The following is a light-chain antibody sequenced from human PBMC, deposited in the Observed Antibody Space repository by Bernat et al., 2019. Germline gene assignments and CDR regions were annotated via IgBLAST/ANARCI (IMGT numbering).Light chain of an antibody. CDR1: QSVSSN. CDR3: QQYNNWPLT. V-gene: IGKV3-15*01. Sequence: EIVMTQSPATLSVSPWERATLSCRASQSVSSNLAWYQQKPGQPPRLLIYGASTRATGIPARFSGSGSGTEFTLTISSLQSEDFAVYYCQQYNNWPLTFGGGTKVEIK. J-gene: IGKJ4*01. CDR2: GAS.